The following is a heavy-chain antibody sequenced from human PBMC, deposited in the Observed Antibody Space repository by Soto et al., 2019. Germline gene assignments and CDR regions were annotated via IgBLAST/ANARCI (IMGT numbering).Heavy chain of an antibody. Sequence: QVQLQESGPGLVKPSETLSLTCTVSGGSVSSGSYYWSWIRQPPGKGLEWIGYIYYSGSTNYNPSLKRRVTISVDTSKNQFSLKLSSVTAADTAVYYCARGDSSGWATHYGMDVWGQGTTVTVSS. D-gene: IGHD6-19*01. V-gene: IGHV4-61*01. J-gene: IGHJ6*02. CDR2: IYYSGST. CDR1: GGSVSSGSYY. CDR3: ARGDSSGWATHYGMDV.